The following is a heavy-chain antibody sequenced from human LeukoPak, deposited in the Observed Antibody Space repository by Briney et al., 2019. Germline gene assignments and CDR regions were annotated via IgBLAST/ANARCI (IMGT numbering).Heavy chain of an antibody. D-gene: IGHD3-10*01. J-gene: IGHJ4*02. CDR2: IIPIFGTA. CDR1: GGTFSSYA. V-gene: IGHV1-69*06. Sequence: ASVKVSCKASGGTFSSYAISWVRQAPGQGLEWMGGIIPIFGTANYAQKFQGRVTITADKSTSTAYMELSSLRSEDTAVYYCATNYGSGSYPSPLDYWGQGTLVTVSS. CDR3: ATNYGSGSYPSPLDY.